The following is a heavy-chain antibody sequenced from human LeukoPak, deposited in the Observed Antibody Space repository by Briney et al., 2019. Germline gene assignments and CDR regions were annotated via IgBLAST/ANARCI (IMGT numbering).Heavy chain of an antibody. V-gene: IGHV4-59*01. CDR3: ARAVGDTARDFDY. CDR2: IYYSGST. Sequence: PSETLSLTCTVSGGSISSYYWSWIRQPPGKGLEWIGYIYYSGSTNYNPSLKSRVTISVDTSKNQFSLKLSSVTAADTAVHYCARAVGDTARDFDYWGQGTLVTVSS. D-gene: IGHD5-18*01. J-gene: IGHJ4*02. CDR1: GGSISSYY.